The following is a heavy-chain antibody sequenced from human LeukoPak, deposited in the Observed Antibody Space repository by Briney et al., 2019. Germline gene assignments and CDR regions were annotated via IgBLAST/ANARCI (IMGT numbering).Heavy chain of an antibody. J-gene: IGHJ3*02. D-gene: IGHD3-9*01. CDR2: IYHSGST. CDR3: ARFYDIKDAFDI. CDR1: GGSISSSSYY. V-gene: IGHV4-39*07. Sequence: PSETLSLTCIVSGGSISSSSYYWGWIRQPPGKGLEWIGSIYHSGSTYYNPSLKSRVTISVDTSKNQFSLNLSSVTAADTAVYYCARFYDIKDAFDIWGQGTMVTVSS.